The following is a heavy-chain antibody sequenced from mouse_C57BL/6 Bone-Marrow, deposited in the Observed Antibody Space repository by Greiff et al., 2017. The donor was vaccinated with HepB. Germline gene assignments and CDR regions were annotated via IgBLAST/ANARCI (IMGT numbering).Heavy chain of an antibody. CDR3: ARRWDGLFAY. Sequence: QVQLQQPGAELARPGSSVKLSCKASGYTFTSYWMDWVKQRPGQGLEWIGNIYPSDSETHYNQKFKDKATLTVDKSSSTAYMQLSSLTSEDSAVYYCARRWDGLFAYWGQGTLVTVSA. D-gene: IGHD2-3*01. CDR1: GYTFTSYW. CDR2: IYPSDSET. J-gene: IGHJ3*01. V-gene: IGHV1-61*01.